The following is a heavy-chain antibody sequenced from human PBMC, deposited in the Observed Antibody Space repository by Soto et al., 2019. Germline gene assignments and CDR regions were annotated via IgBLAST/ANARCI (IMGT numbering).Heavy chain of an antibody. V-gene: IGHV4-39*01. Sequence: QLQLQESGPGLVKPSETLSLTCTVSGGSVSSSSYYWGWVRQPPGKGLEWIGSVYYSGSTYYNPSLESRVTISVDKSTNQFSLKLMSLSPADTAVYYCGRLEGLATIAYYFDYWGQGALVTVSS. CDR2: VYYSGST. CDR1: GGSVSSSSYY. J-gene: IGHJ4*02. D-gene: IGHD3-9*01. CDR3: GRLEGLATIAYYFDY.